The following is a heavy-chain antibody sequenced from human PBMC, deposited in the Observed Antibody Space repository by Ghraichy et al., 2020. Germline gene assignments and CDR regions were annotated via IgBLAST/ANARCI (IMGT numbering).Heavy chain of an antibody. CDR1: GGSFSGYY. CDR3: ARRPLSPEYYYDSSGYRSTDAFDI. J-gene: IGHJ3*02. Sequence: SETLSLTCAVYGGSFSGYYWSWIRQPPGKGLEWIGEINHSGSTNYNPSLKSRVTISVDTSKNQFSLKLSSVTAADTAVYYCARRPLSPEYYYDSSGYRSTDAFDIWGQVTMVTVSS. CDR2: INHSGST. D-gene: IGHD3-22*01. V-gene: IGHV4-34*01.